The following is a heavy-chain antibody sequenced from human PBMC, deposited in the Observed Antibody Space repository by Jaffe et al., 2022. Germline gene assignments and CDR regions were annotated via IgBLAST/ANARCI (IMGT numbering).Heavy chain of an antibody. D-gene: IGHD3-16*01. CDR3: AKDRGDSAY. V-gene: IGHV3-23*01. Sequence: EVQVLDSGGGLVQPGGSLRLSCAASGFTFTSRAMSWVRQAPGKGLEWVSSISGSGITTYYADSVKGRFTISRDNSRNTLYLQMNSLRVEDTAVYYCAKDRGDSAYWGQGTLVTVSS. CDR2: ISGSGITT. CDR1: GFTFTSRA. J-gene: IGHJ4*02.